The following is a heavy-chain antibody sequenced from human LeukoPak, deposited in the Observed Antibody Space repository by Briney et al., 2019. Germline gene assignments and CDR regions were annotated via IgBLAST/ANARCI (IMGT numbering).Heavy chain of an antibody. V-gene: IGHV3-7*01. Sequence: GGSLRLSCAASGFTFRTYWMSWVRQAPGKGLEWVANIKQDGSEKYYVDPVRGRFTISRDNAKNSLSLQMNSLRAEDTAVYYCASQGYCSSGSCSFPRQPFDYWGQGTLVTVSS. CDR1: GFTFRTYW. CDR3: ASQGYCSSGSCSFPRQPFDY. CDR2: IKQDGSEK. D-gene: IGHD2-15*01. J-gene: IGHJ4*02.